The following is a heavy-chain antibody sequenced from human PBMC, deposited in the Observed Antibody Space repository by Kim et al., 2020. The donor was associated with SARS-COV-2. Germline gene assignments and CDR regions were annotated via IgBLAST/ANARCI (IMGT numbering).Heavy chain of an antibody. CDR2: IYYSGST. J-gene: IGHJ6*02. CDR3: AGCMTKVTTRYYYYYGMDV. Sequence: SETLSLTCTDSGGSISSYYWSWIRQPPGKGLEWIGYIYYSGSTNYNPSLKSRVTISVDTSNNQFSLKLSSVTAADTAVYYCAGCMTKVTTRYYYYYGMDVWGQGTTVTVS. V-gene: IGHV4-59*13. D-gene: IGHD4-4*01. CDR1: GGSISSYY.